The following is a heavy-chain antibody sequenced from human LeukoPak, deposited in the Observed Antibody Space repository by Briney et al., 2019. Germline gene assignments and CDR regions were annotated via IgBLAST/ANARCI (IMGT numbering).Heavy chain of an antibody. CDR1: GFTFSNYG. D-gene: IGHD3-22*01. CDR3: ARDLYRIVVVPHYFDY. V-gene: IGHV3-7*01. Sequence: GGSLRLSCAASGFTFSNYGMSWVRQAPGKGLEWVANIKQDGSEKYYVDSVKGRFTISRDNAKNSLYLQMNSLRVEDTAVYYCARDLYRIVVVPHYFDYWGQGTLVTVSS. J-gene: IGHJ4*02. CDR2: IKQDGSEK.